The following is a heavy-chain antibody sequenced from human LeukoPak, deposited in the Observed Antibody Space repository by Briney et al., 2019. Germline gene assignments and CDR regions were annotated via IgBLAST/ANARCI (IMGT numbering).Heavy chain of an antibody. CDR1: GYTFTSYG. Sequence: ASVKVSCKASGYTFTSYGISWVRQAPGQGLEWMGWINPNSGGTNYAQKFQGRVTMTRDTSISTAYMELSRLRSDDTAVYYCARDFRGYYDSSGYLNDYWGQGTLVTVSS. J-gene: IGHJ4*02. D-gene: IGHD3-22*01. V-gene: IGHV1-2*02. CDR3: ARDFRGYYDSSGYLNDY. CDR2: INPNSGGT.